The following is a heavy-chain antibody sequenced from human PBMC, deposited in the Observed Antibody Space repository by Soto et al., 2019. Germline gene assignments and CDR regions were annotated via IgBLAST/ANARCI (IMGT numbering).Heavy chain of an antibody. Sequence: QITLKASGPTLVKPTQPLTLTCTVSGFSLSTSGVGVGWIRQSPGKALAWLARVFWDNDKRYSPSLRSRLTITKDASKTQVVLTMTNMDPVDTATYYCARLYYYDTSGYLRPFDYWGQGTPVTVSS. J-gene: IGHJ4*02. CDR1: GFSLSTSGVG. CDR3: ARLYYYDTSGYLRPFDY. V-gene: IGHV2-5*02. CDR2: VFWDNDK. D-gene: IGHD3-22*01.